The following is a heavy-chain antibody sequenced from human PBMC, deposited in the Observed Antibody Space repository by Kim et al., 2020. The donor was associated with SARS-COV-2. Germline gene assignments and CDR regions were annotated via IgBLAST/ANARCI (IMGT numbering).Heavy chain of an antibody. J-gene: IGHJ4*02. CDR3: AKDWPRGTAGGLYYFDY. V-gene: IGHV3-23*01. D-gene: IGHD6-13*01. CDR1: GFTLSSYA. CDR2: ISASGGST. Sequence: GGSLRLSCAVSGFTLSSYAMSWVRQAPGKGLEWVSTISASGGSTYYADSVKGRFTISRDSSKNTLYLQMNSLRAEDTAIYYCAKDWPRGTAGGLYYFDYWGQGTLVTVSS.